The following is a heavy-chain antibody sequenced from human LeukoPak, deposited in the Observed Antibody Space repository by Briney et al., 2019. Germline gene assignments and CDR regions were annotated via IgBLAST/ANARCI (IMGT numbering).Heavy chain of an antibody. J-gene: IGHJ4*02. D-gene: IGHD2-15*01. V-gene: IGHV1-18*04. CDR2: ISAYNGNT. CDR3: ARLCNGLLGFDY. CDR1: GYTFTGYY. Sequence: GASVKVSCKASGYTFTGYYMHWVRQAPGQGLEWMGWISAYNGNTNYAQKLQGRVTMTTDTSTSTAYMELRSLRSDDTAVYYCARLCNGLLGFDYWGQGTLVTVSS.